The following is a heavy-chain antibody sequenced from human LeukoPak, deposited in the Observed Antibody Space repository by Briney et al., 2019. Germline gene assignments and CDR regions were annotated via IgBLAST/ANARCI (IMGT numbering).Heavy chain of an antibody. CDR1: GFTFSNYA. CDR2: ISDSGGST. Sequence: PGGSLRLSCAASGFTFSNYAMSWVRQAPGKGLEWVSGISDSGGSTYFADSVMGRFTISRDDSKNTLYLQMDSLRAEDTAVYYCAKVGSSWSLLGSWGQGTLVTVSS. J-gene: IGHJ5*01. D-gene: IGHD6-13*01. V-gene: IGHV3-23*01. CDR3: AKVGSSWSLLGS.